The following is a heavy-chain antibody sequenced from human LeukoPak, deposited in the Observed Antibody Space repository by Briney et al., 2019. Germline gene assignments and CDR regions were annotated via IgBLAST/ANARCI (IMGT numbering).Heavy chain of an antibody. Sequence: GGSLRLSCAASGFTFSDYWMHWVRHAPGKGLVWVSRINSDGSSTTYADSVKGRFTISRDNAKNTLYLHMNSLRVDDTAVYYCARDRSFHIDYWGQGTLVTVSS. CDR1: GFTFSDYW. V-gene: IGHV3-74*01. J-gene: IGHJ4*02. CDR3: ARDRSFHIDY. D-gene: IGHD3-16*02. CDR2: INSDGSST.